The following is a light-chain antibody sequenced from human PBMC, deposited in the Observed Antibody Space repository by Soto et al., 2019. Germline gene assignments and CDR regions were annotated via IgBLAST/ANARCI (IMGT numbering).Light chain of an antibody. J-gene: IGLJ1*01. CDR1: SSDVGGHKY. CDR2: EVS. V-gene: IGLV2-8*01. CDR3: SSYAGSNSYV. Sequence: QSALTQPPSASGSLGSSVTISCTGTSSDVGGHKYVSWYQHHPGKAPKLILFEVSQRPSGVPHRFSGSKSGNTASLTVSGLQAEDEADYYCSSYAGSNSYVFGTGTKVTVL.